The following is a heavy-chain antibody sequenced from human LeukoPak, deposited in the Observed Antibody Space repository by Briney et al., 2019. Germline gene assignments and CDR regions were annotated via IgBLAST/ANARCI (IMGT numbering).Heavy chain of an antibody. V-gene: IGHV4-38-2*02. J-gene: IGHJ4*02. CDR3: ARAGTLWGSLDY. Sequence: PSETLSLTCTVSGYSISSGYYWGWIRQPPGKGLEWIGSIYHSGSTYYNPSLKSRVTISVDTSKNQFSLKLSSVTAADTAVHYCARAGTLWGSLDYWGQGTLVTVSS. D-gene: IGHD3-16*01. CDR1: GYSISSGYY. CDR2: IYHSGST.